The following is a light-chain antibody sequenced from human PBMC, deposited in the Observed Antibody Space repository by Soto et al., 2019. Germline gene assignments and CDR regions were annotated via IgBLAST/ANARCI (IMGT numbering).Light chain of an antibody. J-gene: IGKJ1*01. CDR3: QQYSSWPPWT. V-gene: IGKV3-15*01. CDR1: QSVSSSY. CDR2: GAS. Sequence: EIVLTQSPGTLSLSPGERATLSCRASQSVSSSYLAWYQQKPGQAPRLLIYGASARATGIPARFSGTGSGTEFTLTISNLQSEDFAVYFCQQYSSWPPWTFGQGTKVDIK.